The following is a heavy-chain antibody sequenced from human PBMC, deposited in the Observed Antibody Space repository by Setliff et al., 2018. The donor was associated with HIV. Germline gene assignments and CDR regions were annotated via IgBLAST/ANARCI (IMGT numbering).Heavy chain of an antibody. CDR3: ARGRWDMAAAGTTEYFQY. CDR1: GGSISGHY. Sequence: LSLTCTVSGGSISGHYWNWIRQPAGGGLEWIGRIYISGSTNYNPSPKSRVTMSIDTSKNQFSLKLHSLIAADTAMYYCARGRWDMAAAGTTEYFQYWGQGTLGTVS. J-gene: IGHJ1*01. CDR2: IYISGST. V-gene: IGHV4-4*07. D-gene: IGHD6-13*01.